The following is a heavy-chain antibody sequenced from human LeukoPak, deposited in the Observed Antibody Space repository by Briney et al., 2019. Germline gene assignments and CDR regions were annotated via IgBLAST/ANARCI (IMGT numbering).Heavy chain of an antibody. Sequence: ASVKVSRKASGYTFTTYAIHWVRQAPGQRLEWMGWINAGNGNTKYSQEFQGRVTITRDTSASTAYMELSSLRSEDMAVYYCARSYSSSWSHFDYWGQGTLVTVSS. CDR3: ARSYSSSWSHFDY. CDR2: INAGNGNT. CDR1: GYTFTTYA. V-gene: IGHV1-3*03. D-gene: IGHD6-13*01. J-gene: IGHJ4*02.